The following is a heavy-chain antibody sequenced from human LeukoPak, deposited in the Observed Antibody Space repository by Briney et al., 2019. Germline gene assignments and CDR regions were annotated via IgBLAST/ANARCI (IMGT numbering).Heavy chain of an antibody. Sequence: SETLSLTCTVSNDSLGTSYWSWLRQPPGERLEWIGNVFYSGYANYNPSLKSRVTISIDTSKNQFSLSLTSVSAADTAVYYCAKEADRADAFDIWGQGTMVTVSS. J-gene: IGHJ3*02. V-gene: IGHV4-59*01. CDR3: AKEADRADAFDI. CDR1: NDSLGTSY. D-gene: IGHD3-10*01. CDR2: VFYSGYA.